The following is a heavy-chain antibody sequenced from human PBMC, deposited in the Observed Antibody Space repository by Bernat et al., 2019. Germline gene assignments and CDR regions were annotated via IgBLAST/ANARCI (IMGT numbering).Heavy chain of an antibody. D-gene: IGHD2-21*02. J-gene: IGHJ4*02. Sequence: EVQVVTSGGGLVQPGESLRLSCAASGFTVGDHHMNWVRQAPGKGLEWVAVIYNGGATYYADSVQDRFTISRDSSKNTVYLQMSGLRAEDTAVYYCSGYGGNSVWDQGTRVTVSS. V-gene: IGHV3-66*01. CDR3: SGYGGNSV. CDR2: IYNGGAT. CDR1: GFTVGDHH.